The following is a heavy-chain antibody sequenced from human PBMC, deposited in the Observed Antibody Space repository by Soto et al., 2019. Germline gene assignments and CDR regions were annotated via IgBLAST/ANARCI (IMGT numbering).Heavy chain of an antibody. CDR3: AKTLPKSGSAPYYFTLDV. CDR1: GYSFTDYH. CDR2: INPKSGGT. D-gene: IGHD3-10*01. Sequence: GASVKVSCKTSGYSFTDYHIHWVRQAPGQGLEWLGRINPKSGGTSTAQKFQGWVTMTRDRSISTVYMELTRLRSDDTAIYYCAKTLPKSGSAPYYFTLDVWGQGTTVTVSS. V-gene: IGHV1-2*04. J-gene: IGHJ6*02.